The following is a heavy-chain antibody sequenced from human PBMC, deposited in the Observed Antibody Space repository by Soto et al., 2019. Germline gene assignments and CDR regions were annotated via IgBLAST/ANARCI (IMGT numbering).Heavy chain of an antibody. CDR2: FDPEDGET. Sequence: ASVKVSCKVSGYTHTELSMHWVRQAPGKGLEWMGGFDPEDGETIYAQKFQGRVTMTEDTSTDTAYMELSSLRSEDTAVYYCATDRDYDILTGYYYRVAFDIWGQGTVVTVSS. CDR1: GYTHTELS. D-gene: IGHD3-9*01. CDR3: ATDRDYDILTGYYYRVAFDI. J-gene: IGHJ3*02. V-gene: IGHV1-24*01.